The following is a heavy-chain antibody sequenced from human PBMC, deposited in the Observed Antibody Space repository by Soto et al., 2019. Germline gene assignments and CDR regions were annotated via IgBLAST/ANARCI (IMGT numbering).Heavy chain of an antibody. D-gene: IGHD2-21*02. CDR2: VIPVFGTS. V-gene: IGHV1-69*06. CDR3: AGAPAGDYYYYYKFDI. CDR1: GDIFTRYS. Sequence: VRLVQSGAEVKKPGSSVRVSCRAPGDIFTRYSFSWVRQAPGQGLEWMGGVIPVFGTSNYGRKFQGRVTITADRSANTALLDMSGLRYDDTAVYYCAGAPAGDYYYYYKFDIWGQGTAVTVSS. J-gene: IGHJ6*02.